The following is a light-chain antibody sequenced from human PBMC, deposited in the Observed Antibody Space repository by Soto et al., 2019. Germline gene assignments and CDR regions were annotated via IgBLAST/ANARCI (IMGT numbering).Light chain of an antibody. Sequence: QSVLTQPPSASGSPGQSVTISCTGTSSDVGGYNYVSWYQQHPGKAPKLMIYEVSKRPSGVPDRFSGSKSGNTASLTVSGLQAEDEADYYCSSYAGSNNYVFGHGTKVTVL. J-gene: IGLJ1*01. CDR1: SSDVGGYNY. CDR3: SSYAGSNNYV. CDR2: EVS. V-gene: IGLV2-8*01.